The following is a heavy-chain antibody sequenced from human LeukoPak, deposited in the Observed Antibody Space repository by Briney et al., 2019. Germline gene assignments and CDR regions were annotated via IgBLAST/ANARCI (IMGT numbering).Heavy chain of an antibody. Sequence: PGGSLRLSCAASGCSVSNNYLSWVRQPPGKGLEWVSVIHSGGRTKYADSVRDRFTISRDTAKNTVYLQMNSLRVDDTAAYYCARPGSASGYWVHWGQGTLVTVSS. V-gene: IGHV3-66*01. D-gene: IGHD3-3*01. CDR2: IHSGGRT. CDR1: GCSVSNNY. CDR3: ARPGSASGYWVH. J-gene: IGHJ4*02.